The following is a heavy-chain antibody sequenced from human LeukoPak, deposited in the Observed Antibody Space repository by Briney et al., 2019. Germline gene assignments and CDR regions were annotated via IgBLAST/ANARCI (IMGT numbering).Heavy chain of an antibody. J-gene: IGHJ4*02. CDR2: IYYSGNT. CDR1: GGSISGSDYY. D-gene: IGHD1-20*01. CDR3: AREVYNWNDLYY. Sequence: SETLSLTCTVSGGSISGSDYYWGWIRQPPGKGLEWIGTIYYSGNTYYNPSLKSRVTISVDTSKNQFSLKLSSVTAADTAVYYCAREVYNWNDLYYWGQGTLVTVSS. V-gene: IGHV4-39*07.